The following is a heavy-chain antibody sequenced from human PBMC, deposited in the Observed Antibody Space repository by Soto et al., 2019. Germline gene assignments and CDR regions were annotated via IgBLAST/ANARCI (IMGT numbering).Heavy chain of an antibody. CDR1: GGTFSSYA. CDR2: IIPIFGTA. CDR3: ARISVELEGGGYFEY. Sequence: QVQLVQSGAEVKKPGSSVKVSCKASGGTFSSYAISWVRQAPGQGLEWMGGIIPIFGTANYAQKFQGRVTITAEKSTSTAYMELSSMSSEDTAVYYCARISVELEGGGYFEYWGQGTLVTVSS. J-gene: IGHJ4*02. V-gene: IGHV1-69*06. D-gene: IGHD1-1*01.